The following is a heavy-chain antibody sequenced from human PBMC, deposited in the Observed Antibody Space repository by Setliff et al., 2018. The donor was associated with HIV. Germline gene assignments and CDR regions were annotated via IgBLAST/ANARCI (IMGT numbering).Heavy chain of an antibody. CDR1: GYSISSGYY. CDR3: ARVPHRVVGTTTLLYHFDY. CDR2: IHHRGTT. V-gene: IGHV4-38-2*01. J-gene: IGHJ4*02. Sequence: SETLSPTCAVSGYSISSGYYWAWIRQSPGKGLDWIGSIHHRGTTYYNPSLKSRVTISVDTTTNQVSLQVNSVTAVDTAVYSCARVPHRVVGTTTLLYHFDYWGLGTLVTVSS. D-gene: IGHD1-26*01.